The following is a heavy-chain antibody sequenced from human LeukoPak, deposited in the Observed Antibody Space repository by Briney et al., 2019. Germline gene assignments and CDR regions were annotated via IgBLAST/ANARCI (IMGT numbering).Heavy chain of an antibody. CDR3: ARDLSGSWYGYYFDY. J-gene: IGHJ4*02. CDR2: INPNSGGT. D-gene: IGHD6-13*01. V-gene: IGHV1-2*02. CDR1: GYTFTGYY. Sequence: GASVKVSCKASGYTFTGYYMHWVRQAPGQGLEWMGWINPNSGGTNYAQKFQGRVTMTRDTSISTAYMELSRLRSDDTAVYYCARDLSGSWYGYYFDYWGQGTLVTVSS.